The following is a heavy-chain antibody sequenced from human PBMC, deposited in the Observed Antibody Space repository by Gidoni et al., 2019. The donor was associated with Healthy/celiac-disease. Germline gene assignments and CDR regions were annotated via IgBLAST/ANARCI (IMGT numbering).Heavy chain of an antibody. D-gene: IGHD1-26*01. CDR3: ARIVGALGYYGMDV. CDR1: GFSLSTSGMC. J-gene: IGHJ6*02. Sequence: QVTLRESGPALVKPTQTLTLTCTFSGFSLSTSGMCVSWIRQSPGKALEWLARIDWDDDKYYSTSLKTRLTISKDTSKNQVVLTMTNMDPVDTATYYCARIVGALGYYGMDVWGQGTTVTVSS. CDR2: IDWDDDK. V-gene: IGHV2-70*15.